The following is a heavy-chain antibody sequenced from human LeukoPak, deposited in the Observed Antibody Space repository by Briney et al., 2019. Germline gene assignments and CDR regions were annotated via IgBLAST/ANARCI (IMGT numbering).Heavy chain of an antibody. V-gene: IGHV1-18*01. Sequence: ASVKVSCKASGYTFTSYGINWVRQAPGQGLEWMGWISTYNANTNYAQKLQGRVTMTIDTSTNTASMELRSLRSDDTAVYYCATDKNIAVAGPGDYWGQGTLVTVSS. D-gene: IGHD6-19*01. CDR2: ISTYNANT. CDR1: GYTFTSYG. J-gene: IGHJ4*02. CDR3: ATDKNIAVAGPGDY.